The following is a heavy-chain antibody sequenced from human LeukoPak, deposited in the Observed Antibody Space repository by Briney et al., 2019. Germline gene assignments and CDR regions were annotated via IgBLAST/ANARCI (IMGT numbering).Heavy chain of an antibody. D-gene: IGHD2-21*01. CDR3: ARRCAGGDCYGAFDY. CDR2: ISYSGST. Sequence: PGGSLRLSCAASGFTFSTYSVNWVRQPPGKGLEWIGSISYSGSTYYKPSLKSRVTISVDTSKNQFSLKLSSVTAADTAVYYCARRCAGGDCYGAFDYWGQGTLVTVSS. CDR1: GFTFSTYSVN. V-gene: IGHV4-39*01. J-gene: IGHJ4*02.